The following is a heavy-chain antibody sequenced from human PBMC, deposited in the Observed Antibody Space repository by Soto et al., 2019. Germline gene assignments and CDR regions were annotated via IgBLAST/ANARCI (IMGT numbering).Heavy chain of an antibody. CDR2: IRSKAYGGTT. Sequence: GGSLRLSCTASGFTFGDYAMSWFRQAPGKGLEWVGFIRSKAYGGTTEYAASVKGRFTISRDDSKSIAYLQMNSLKTEDTAVYYCTKVRADYYDSSGHKYWGQGTLVTVSS. CDR1: GFTFGDYA. J-gene: IGHJ4*02. CDR3: TKVRADYYDSSGHKY. V-gene: IGHV3-49*03. D-gene: IGHD3-22*01.